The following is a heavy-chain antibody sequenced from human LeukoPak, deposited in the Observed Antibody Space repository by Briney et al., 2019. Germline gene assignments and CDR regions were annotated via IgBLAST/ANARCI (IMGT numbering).Heavy chain of an antibody. CDR1: GFTFSSDY. CDR2: IYSGGST. CDR3: ARSWFDP. Sequence: PGGSLRLSCAASGFTFSSDYMSWVRQAPGKGLEWVSVIYSGGSTYYADSVKGRFTISRDKSKNTVYLQMNSLRFEDTAMYYCARSWFDPWGQGTLVTVSS. J-gene: IGHJ5*02. V-gene: IGHV3-53*05.